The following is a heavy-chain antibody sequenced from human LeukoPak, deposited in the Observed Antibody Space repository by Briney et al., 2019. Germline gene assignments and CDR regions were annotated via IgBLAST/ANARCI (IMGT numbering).Heavy chain of an antibody. CDR1: GYRFTSYW. CDR3: ARGMTVVGWFDP. V-gene: IGHV5-10-1*01. Sequence: GNSLKISCQGSGYRFTSYWISWVRKMHGKGLEWMGRIYPSDSYTNYSPSFQGHVTVSADKSISTAYLQWSSMKASDTAMYYCARGMTVVGWFDPWGQGTLVTVSS. CDR2: IYPSDSYT. D-gene: IGHD6-19*01. J-gene: IGHJ5*02.